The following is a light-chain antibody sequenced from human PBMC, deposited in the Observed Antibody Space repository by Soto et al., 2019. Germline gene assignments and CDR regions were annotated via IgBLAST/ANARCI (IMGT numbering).Light chain of an antibody. Sequence: EIVVTQSPATLSVSPGEGATLSCRASQSVSSNLAWDQQKPGQAPRLLIYDASTRATGIPDRFSGSGSGTDFTLTISRLEPEDFAVYYCQQYGSSPPFTFGPGTKVGI. CDR2: DAS. CDR1: QSVSSN. V-gene: IGKV3-20*01. CDR3: QQYGSSPPFT. J-gene: IGKJ3*01.